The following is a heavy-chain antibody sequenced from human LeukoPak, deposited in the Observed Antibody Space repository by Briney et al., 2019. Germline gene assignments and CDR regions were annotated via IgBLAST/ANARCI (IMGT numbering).Heavy chain of an antibody. J-gene: IGHJ6*03. CDR2: TIPIFGTA. CDR3: ARESHYYYYYMDV. Sequence: SVKVSCKASGGTFSSYAISWVRQAPGQGLEWMGRTIPIFGTANYAQKFQGRVTITTDESTSTAYMELSSLRSEDTAVYYCARESHYYYYYMDVWGKGTTDTVSS. V-gene: IGHV1-69*05. CDR1: GGTFSSYA.